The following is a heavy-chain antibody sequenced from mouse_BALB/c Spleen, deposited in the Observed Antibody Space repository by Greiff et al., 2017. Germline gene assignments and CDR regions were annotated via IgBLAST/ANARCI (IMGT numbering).Heavy chain of an antibody. D-gene: IGHD6-2*01. CDR1: GFNIKDYY. V-gene: IGHV14-4*02. CDR3: NAGESPGY. Sequence: VQLQQSGAELVRSGASVKLSCTASGFNIKDYYMHWVQQRPEQGLEWIGWIDPENGDTEYAPKFPGKATMNADTSSNTAYLPLSSLTSEETAVYYCNAGESPGYWGQGTTLTVSA. J-gene: IGHJ2*01. CDR2: IDPENGDT.